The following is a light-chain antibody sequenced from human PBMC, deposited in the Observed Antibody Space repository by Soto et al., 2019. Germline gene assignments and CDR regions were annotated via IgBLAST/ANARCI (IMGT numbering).Light chain of an antibody. V-gene: IGLV2-14*01. CDR1: SSDIGDYDY. CDR3: RSYTSSSTGVY. CDR2: DDT. J-gene: IGLJ2*01. Sequence: QSALTQPASVSGSPGQSITISCTGTSSDIGDYDYISWYQQHPGKVPKLIIYDDTDRPSGVSNHFPGSKSGNTAYLTISGLEAEVEAAYCCRSYTSSSTGVYIGGGIKLSVL.